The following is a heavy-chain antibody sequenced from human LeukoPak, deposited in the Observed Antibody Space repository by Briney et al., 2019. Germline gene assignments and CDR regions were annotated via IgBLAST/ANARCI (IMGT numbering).Heavy chain of an antibody. CDR1: GFTFSSYA. CDR2: ISGSGGST. CDR3: AKGYMITFGGVIEY. Sequence: GGSLRLSCAASGFTFSSYAMSWVRQAPGKGLEWVSAISGSGGSTYYADSVKGRFTISRENFKNTLYLQMNSLRAEDTAVYYCAKGYMITFGGVIEYWGQGTLVTVSS. V-gene: IGHV3-23*01. D-gene: IGHD3-16*02. J-gene: IGHJ4*02.